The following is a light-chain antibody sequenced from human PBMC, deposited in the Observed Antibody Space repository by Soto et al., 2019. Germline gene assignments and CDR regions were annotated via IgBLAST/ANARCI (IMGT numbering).Light chain of an antibody. CDR2: DVR. J-gene: IGLJ1*01. CDR1: SSDVGYYNY. Sequence: QSALTQPASVSGSPGQSITISCTGTSSDVGYYNYVSWYQQHPGKAPKLMIYDVRYRPSGVSDRFSGSKSGNTASLTRSGLQAEDEADYYCSSYTSSSTLVFGTGTKLTVL. CDR3: SSYTSSSTLV. V-gene: IGLV2-14*03.